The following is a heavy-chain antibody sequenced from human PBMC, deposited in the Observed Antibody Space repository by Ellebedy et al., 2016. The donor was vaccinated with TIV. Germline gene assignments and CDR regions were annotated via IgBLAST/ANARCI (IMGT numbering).Heavy chain of an antibody. V-gene: IGHV4-59*01. CDR1: GGSISSYY. CDR2: IYYSGST. J-gene: IGHJ4*02. CDR3: ARSVGATDY. Sequence: SETLSLXXTVSGGSISSYYWSWIRQPPGKGLEWFGFIYYSGSTNYNPSLKSRVTISVDTSKNQFSLKLSSVTAADTAVYYCARSVGATDYWGQGTLVTVSS. D-gene: IGHD1-26*01.